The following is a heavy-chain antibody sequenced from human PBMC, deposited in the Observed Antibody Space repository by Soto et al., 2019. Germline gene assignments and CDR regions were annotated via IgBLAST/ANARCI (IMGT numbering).Heavy chain of an antibody. CDR2: IYYSGST. D-gene: IGHD3-10*01. Sequence: QLQLQESGPGLVKPSETLSITCTVSGGSISSSSYYWGWIRQPPGKGLEWIGSIYYSGSTYYNPSLKSRVTISVDTSKNQFSLKLSSVTAADTAVYYSARLFGVDFYYYYYYMDVWGKGTTVTVSS. J-gene: IGHJ6*03. CDR3: ARLFGVDFYYYYYYMDV. CDR1: GGSISSSSYY. V-gene: IGHV4-39*01.